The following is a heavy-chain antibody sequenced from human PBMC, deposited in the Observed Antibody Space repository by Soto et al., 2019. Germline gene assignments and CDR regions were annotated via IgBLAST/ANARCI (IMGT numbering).Heavy chain of an antibody. V-gene: IGHV1-69*01. D-gene: IGHD6-13*01. CDR3: ARKYIRSWAFDY. J-gene: IGHJ4*02. CDR2: IIPIFGTA. Sequence: QVQLVQSGAEVKKPGSSVKVSCTASGGTFSSYGISWVRRAPGQGLEWMGGIIPIFGTANYAQKFQGRVTITADESTSTAYMELSSLTSEDTALYYCARKYIRSWAFDYWGQGTLVNVSS. CDR1: GGTFSSYG.